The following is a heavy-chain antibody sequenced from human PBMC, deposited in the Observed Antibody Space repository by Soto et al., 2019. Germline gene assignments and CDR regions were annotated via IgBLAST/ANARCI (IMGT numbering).Heavy chain of an antibody. CDR3: ARRQGAAAEPYYYYGMDV. J-gene: IGHJ6*02. CDR1: GFTFSSYS. D-gene: IGHD6-13*01. Sequence: KPGGSLRLSCAASGFTFSSYSMNWVRQAPGKGLEWVSSISTSSSYIYYADSVKGRFTISRDNAKNSLYLQMNSLRAEDTAVYYCARRQGAAAEPYYYYGMDVWGQGTTVTVSS. V-gene: IGHV3-21*01. CDR2: ISTSSSYI.